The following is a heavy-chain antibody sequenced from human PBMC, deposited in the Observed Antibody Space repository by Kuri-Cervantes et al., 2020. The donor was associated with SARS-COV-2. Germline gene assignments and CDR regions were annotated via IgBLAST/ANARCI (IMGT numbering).Heavy chain of an antibody. V-gene: IGHV3-13*01. CDR3: ARGAARPPYYYYYYYMDV. CDR1: GFTFSSYD. Sequence: GGSLRLSCTASGFTFSSYDMHWVRQATGKGLEWVSAIGTAGDTYYPGSVKGRFTISRDNAKNTLYLQMNSLRAEDTAVYYCARGAARPPYYYYYYYMDVWGKGTTVTVSS. D-gene: IGHD6-6*01. CDR2: IGTAGDT. J-gene: IGHJ6*03.